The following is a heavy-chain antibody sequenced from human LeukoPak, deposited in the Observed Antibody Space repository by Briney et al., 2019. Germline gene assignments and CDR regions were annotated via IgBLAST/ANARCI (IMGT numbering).Heavy chain of an antibody. CDR1: GFTFSSYW. CDR2: INSDGSST. V-gene: IGHV3-74*01. J-gene: IGHJ4*02. Sequence: PGGSLRLSCAASGFTFSSYWMHWVRQAPGKGLVWDSRINSDGSSTSYADSVKGRFTISRDNAKNTLYLQMNSLRAEDTAVYYCARGGWFIVDYWGQGTLVTVSS. CDR3: ARGGWFIVDY. D-gene: IGHD3-10*01.